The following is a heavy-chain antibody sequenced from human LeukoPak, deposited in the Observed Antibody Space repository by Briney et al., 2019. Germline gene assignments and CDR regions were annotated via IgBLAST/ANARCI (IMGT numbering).Heavy chain of an antibody. J-gene: IGHJ4*02. D-gene: IGHD5-18*01. CDR3: ARGGGYSQITRSDY. V-gene: IGHV1-2*02. CDR2: INPNSGGT. CDR1: GYSFTDKY. Sequence: GASVKVSCKASGYSFTDKYMHWVRQAPGQGLEWMGWINPNSGGTNYAQKFQGRVTMTRDTSISTAYMELSRLRSDDTAVYYCARGGGYSQITRSDYWGQGTLVTVSS.